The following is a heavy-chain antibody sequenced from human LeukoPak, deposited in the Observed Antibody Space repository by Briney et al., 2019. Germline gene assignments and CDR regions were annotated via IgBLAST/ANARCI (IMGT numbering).Heavy chain of an antibody. CDR1: GGTFSSYA. J-gene: IGHJ4*02. CDR3: ARRSTGIAAAGPTSFDD. D-gene: IGHD6-13*01. Sequence: SSVKVSCKASGGTFSSYAISWVRQAPGQGLEWMGGIIPIFGTANYAQKFQGRVTITADESASTAYMELSSLRSEDTAVYYCARRSTGIAAAGPTSFDDWGQGTLVTVSS. V-gene: IGHV1-69*01. CDR2: IIPIFGTA.